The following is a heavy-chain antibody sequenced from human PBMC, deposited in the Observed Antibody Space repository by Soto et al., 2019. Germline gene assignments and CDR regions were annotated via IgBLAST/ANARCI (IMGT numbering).Heavy chain of an antibody. J-gene: IGHJ3*01. V-gene: IGHV4-4*02. CDR1: TDSIDSSTW. CDR2: IYHSGTT. CDR3: ATSSWFSIDA. Sequence: SETLSLTCDVSTDSIDSSTWWTWVRQPPGKGLEWIGEIYHSGTTNYNPSLTSRAAMSVDKSTKQFSLKLTSVTAADTAVYFCATSSWFSIDAWGQGTMVTVSS. D-gene: IGHD6-13*01.